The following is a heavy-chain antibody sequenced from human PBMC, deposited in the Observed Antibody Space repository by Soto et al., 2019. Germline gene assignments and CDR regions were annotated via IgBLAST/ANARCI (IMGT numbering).Heavy chain of an antibody. CDR3: AREEGLLNWFDP. J-gene: IGHJ5*02. CDR1: GFTFSSYS. Sequence: EVQLVESGGGLVQPGGSLRLSCAASGFTFSSYSMNWVRQAPGKGLEWVSYISSSSSTIYYADSVKGRFTISRDNAKKSLYLQMHSLRDDDTAVYYCAREEGLLNWFDPWGQGTLVTVAS. D-gene: IGHD1-26*01. V-gene: IGHV3-48*02. CDR2: ISSSSSTI.